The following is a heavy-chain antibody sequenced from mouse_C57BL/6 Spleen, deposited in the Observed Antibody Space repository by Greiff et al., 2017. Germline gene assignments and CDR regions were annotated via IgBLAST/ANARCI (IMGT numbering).Heavy chain of an antibody. Sequence: QVQLQQPGAELVRPGTSVKLSCKASGYTFTSYWMHWVKQRPGQGLEWIGVIDPSDSYTNYNQKFKGKATLTVDTSSSPAYMQLRSLTSEDSAVYYCARGGYYGSSPYYFDYWGQGTTLTVSS. CDR3: ARGGYYGSSPYYFDY. CDR1: GYTFTSYW. J-gene: IGHJ2*01. CDR2: IDPSDSYT. V-gene: IGHV1-59*01. D-gene: IGHD1-1*01.